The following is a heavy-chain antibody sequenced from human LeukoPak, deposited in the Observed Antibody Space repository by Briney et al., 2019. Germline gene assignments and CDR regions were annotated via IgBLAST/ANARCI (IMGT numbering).Heavy chain of an antibody. J-gene: IGHJ4*02. Sequence: SSETLSLTCTVSGGSISSYYWTWIRQPAGKGLEWIGRIYSNGSTDYNPSLKSRVTVSVDTSKNQFSLKLSSVTAADTAVYYCARGYGSGSYYSYWGQGTLVTVSS. CDR1: GGSISSYY. D-gene: IGHD3-10*01. CDR3: ARGYGSGSYYSY. V-gene: IGHV4-4*07. CDR2: IYSNGST.